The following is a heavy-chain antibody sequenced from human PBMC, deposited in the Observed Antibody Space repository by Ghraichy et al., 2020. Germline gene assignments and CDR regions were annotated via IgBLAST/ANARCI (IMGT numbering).Heavy chain of an antibody. CDR3: ARVFHYTMDV. Sequence: SETLSLTCTVSSVSVSSPNYYWTWIRQPPGRELEWIASIYYSGSTNYNLSLMSRVTISLDTSKNQLSLTLTSVTASDTAVYYCARVFHYTMDVWGQGTTVTVSS. J-gene: IGHJ6*02. V-gene: IGHV4-61*01. CDR2: IYYSGST. CDR1: SVSVSSPNYY. D-gene: IGHD3-9*01.